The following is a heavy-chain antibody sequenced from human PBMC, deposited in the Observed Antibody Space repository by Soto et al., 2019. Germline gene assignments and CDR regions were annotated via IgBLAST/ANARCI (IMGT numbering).Heavy chain of an antibody. D-gene: IGHD3-22*01. J-gene: IGHJ4*02. Sequence: SETLSLTCTVSGGSISYYYWTWIRQPPGKGLEWIGYFYYTGGTNYNPSLKSRVTTSVDTSKNQFSLKLNSVTAADTAVYYCATHSRGFHYYFDYWGQGALVTVSS. CDR1: GGSISYYY. CDR2: FYYTGGT. CDR3: ATHSRGFHYYFDY. V-gene: IGHV4-59*01.